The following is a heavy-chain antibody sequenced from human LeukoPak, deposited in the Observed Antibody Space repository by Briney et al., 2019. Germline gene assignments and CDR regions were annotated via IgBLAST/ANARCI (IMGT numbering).Heavy chain of an antibody. Sequence: GESLKISCQTSGYKFGNYWIGWVRQKPGQGLEWMGIICGDDFDTRYSPSFQGHVTISADKSETTAYLQWQSLEASDTGIYYCARSEWLLPRGGFDFWGQGTRVVVSS. V-gene: IGHV5-51*01. J-gene: IGHJ5*01. D-gene: IGHD3-3*01. CDR1: GYKFGNYW. CDR3: ARSEWLLPRGGFDF. CDR2: ICGDDFDT.